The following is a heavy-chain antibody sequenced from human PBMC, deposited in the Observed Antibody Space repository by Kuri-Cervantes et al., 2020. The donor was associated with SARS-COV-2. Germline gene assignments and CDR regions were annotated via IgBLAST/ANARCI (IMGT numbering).Heavy chain of an antibody. CDR2: ISYDGSNK. J-gene: IGHJ4*02. Sequence: GESLKISCAASGFTFSSYAMHWVRQAPGKGLEWVAVISYDGSNKYYADSVKGRFTISRDNSENTLYLQMNSLRAEDTAVYYCARDSYNTFDYWGQGTLVTVSS. CDR3: ARDSYNTFDY. D-gene: IGHD1-1*01. V-gene: IGHV3-30-3*01. CDR1: GFTFSSYA.